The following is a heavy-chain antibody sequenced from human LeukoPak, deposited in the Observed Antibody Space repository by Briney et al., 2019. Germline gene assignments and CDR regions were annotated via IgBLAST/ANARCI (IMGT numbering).Heavy chain of an antibody. V-gene: IGHV1-69*05. CDR1: GGTFSSYA. Sequence: SVKVSCKASGGTFSSYAISWVRQAPGQGLEWMGGIIPIFGTANYAQKFQGRVTITTDESTSTAYMELSSLRSEDTAAYYCASVSAAAGMGDAFDIWGQGTMVTVSS. CDR3: ASVSAAAGMGDAFDI. D-gene: IGHD6-13*01. CDR2: IIPIFGTA. J-gene: IGHJ3*02.